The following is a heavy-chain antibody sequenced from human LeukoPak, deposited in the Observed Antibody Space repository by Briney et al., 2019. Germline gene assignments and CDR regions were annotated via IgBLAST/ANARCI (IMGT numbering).Heavy chain of an antibody. V-gene: IGHV1-8*01. CDR3: ARGQSSDSYGSGPDFDY. CDR2: MNPNSGNT. J-gene: IGHJ4*02. CDR1: GYTFTSYD. Sequence: ASVKVSCKASGYTFTSYDINWVRQATGQGLEWMGWMNPNSGNTGYAQKFQGRVTMTRNTSISTAYMELSSLRSEDTAVYYCARGQSSDSYGSGPDFDYWGQGTLVTVSS. D-gene: IGHD3-10*01.